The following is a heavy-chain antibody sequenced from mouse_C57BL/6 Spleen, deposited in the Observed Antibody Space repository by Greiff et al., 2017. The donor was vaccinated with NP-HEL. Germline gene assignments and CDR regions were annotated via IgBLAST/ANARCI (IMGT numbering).Heavy chain of an antibody. CDR3: ASYYDYDEEGYYFDY. CDR1: GYAFSSSW. CDR2: IYPGDGDT. V-gene: IGHV1-82*01. Sequence: VQLQQSGPELVKPGASVKISCKASGYAFSSSWMNWVKQRPGKGLEWIGRIYPGDGDTNYNGKFKGKATLTADKSSSTAYMQLSSLTSEDSAVYFCASYYDYDEEGYYFDYWGQGTTLTVSS. J-gene: IGHJ2*01. D-gene: IGHD2-4*01.